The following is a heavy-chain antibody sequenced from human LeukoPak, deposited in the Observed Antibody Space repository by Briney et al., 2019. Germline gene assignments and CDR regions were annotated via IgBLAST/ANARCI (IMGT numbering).Heavy chain of an antibody. CDR2: ISSNGGST. CDR1: GFTFSSYA. CDR3: ARESTVTHSFDY. J-gene: IGHJ4*02. V-gene: IGHV3-64*02. D-gene: IGHD4-17*01. Sequence: GGSLRLSCAASGFTFSSYAMHWVRQAPGKGLEYVSAISSNGGSTYYADSVKGRFTISRDNSKNTLYLQMGSLRAEDMAAYYCARESTVTHSFDYWGQGTLVTVSS.